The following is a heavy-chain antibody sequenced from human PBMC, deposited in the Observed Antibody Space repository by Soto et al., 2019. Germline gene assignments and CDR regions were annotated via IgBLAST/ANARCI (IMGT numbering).Heavy chain of an antibody. Sequence: SEILSLTWAVYWGYFSGFYCSWIRQPPKKGLEWIGEINHSGSTNYNPSLKSRVTISVDTSKNQFSLKLSSVTAADTAVYYCARGESGILTGSTHAFDIWGQGTMVTV. CDR2: INHSGST. J-gene: IGHJ3*02. D-gene: IGHD3-9*01. CDR3: ARGESGILTGSTHAFDI. CDR1: WGYFSGFY. V-gene: IGHV4-34*01.